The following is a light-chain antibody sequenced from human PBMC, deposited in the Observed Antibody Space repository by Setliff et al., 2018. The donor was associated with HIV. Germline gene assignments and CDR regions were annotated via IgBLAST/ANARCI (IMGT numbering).Light chain of an antibody. CDR3: SSYTSSTTRV. CDR2: EVR. V-gene: IGLV2-14*01. J-gene: IGLJ1*01. CDR1: SSDVGGYNY. Sequence: QSALTQAASVSGSPGQSITTSCTGSSSDVGGYNYVSWYQQHPGKAPKLMIYEVRNRPSGVSNRFSGSKSGNTASLTISGLQAEDEADYYCSSYTSSTTRVFGTGTKVTVL.